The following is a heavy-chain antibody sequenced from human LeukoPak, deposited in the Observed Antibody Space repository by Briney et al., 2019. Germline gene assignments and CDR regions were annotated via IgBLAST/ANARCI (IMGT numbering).Heavy chain of an antibody. J-gene: IGHJ4*02. Sequence: ASVKVSCKASGGTFSSYAISWVRQAPGQGLEWMGGIIPIFGTANYAQKFQGRVTITADESTSTAYMELSSLRSEDTAVYYCARGGLLGAHFDYWGQGTLVTVSS. V-gene: IGHV1-69*13. CDR2: IIPIFGTA. CDR1: GGTFSSYA. CDR3: ARGGLLGAHFDY. D-gene: IGHD2-15*01.